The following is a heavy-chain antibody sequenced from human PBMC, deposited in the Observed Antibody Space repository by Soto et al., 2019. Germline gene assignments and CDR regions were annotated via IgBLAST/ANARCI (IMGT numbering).Heavy chain of an antibody. Sequence: PSETLSPTCTVPNESITSSRHYWAWIRQATGKGLEWIGTIFYTWTTYSNPSLASRVTLSVDTSKNQISLILNSVAVADRAIYLCVRHCPTPYRPFYYFGFDVWGQGTTVTVSS. CDR2: IFYTWTT. V-gene: IGHV4-39*01. J-gene: IGHJ6*02. CDR3: VRHCPTPYRPFYYFGFDV. D-gene: IGHD3-16*02. CDR1: NESITSSRHY.